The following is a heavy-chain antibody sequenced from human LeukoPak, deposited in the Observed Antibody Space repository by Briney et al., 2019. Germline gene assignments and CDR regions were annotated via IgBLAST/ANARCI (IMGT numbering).Heavy chain of an antibody. CDR1: GGSISSYY. Sequence: KPSETLSFTGTVYGGSISSYYWSWLRQPPGQGLVGCGYIYYSGSTNYNPSLKSRVTISVDTSKNQFSLKLSSVTAADTAVYYCARVLADYYYYYMDVWGKGTTVTVSS. J-gene: IGHJ6*03. CDR2: IYYSGST. D-gene: IGHD6-13*01. V-gene: IGHV4-59*01. CDR3: ARVLADYYYYYMDV.